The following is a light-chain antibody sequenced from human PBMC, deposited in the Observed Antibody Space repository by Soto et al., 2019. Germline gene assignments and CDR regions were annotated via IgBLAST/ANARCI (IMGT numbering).Light chain of an antibody. V-gene: IGKV3-20*01. CDR3: QQYGDSPLT. CDR2: AAS. CDR1: QSVSSNY. J-gene: IGKJ3*01. Sequence: EIVLTQSPGTLSLSPGERATLSCGASQSVSSNYLAWYHQKPGQAPRLLIYAASTRAAAVPDRFTGSGSGTDFALTISRLEPEDFGVYYCQQYGDSPLTSGPGTKVDIK.